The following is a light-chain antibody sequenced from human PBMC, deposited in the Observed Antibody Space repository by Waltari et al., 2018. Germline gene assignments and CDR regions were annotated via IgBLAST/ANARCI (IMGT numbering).Light chain of an antibody. CDR3: QQFDNLVYT. CDR2: DAS. J-gene: IGKJ2*01. V-gene: IGKV1-5*01. CDR1: QSINNW. Sequence: DIQMTQSPSTLSASVGDRVTITCRASQSINNWLAWFQQKPGKAPKLLIYDASSLESGVPSRFSGSGSGTEFTLTISSLQPDDFATYYCQQFDNLVYTFGQGTKLEIK.